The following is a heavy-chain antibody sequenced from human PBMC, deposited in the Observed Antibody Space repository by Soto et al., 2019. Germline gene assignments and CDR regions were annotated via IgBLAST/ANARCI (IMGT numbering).Heavy chain of an antibody. J-gene: IGHJ6*02. CDR3: ARDGAWRGFDV. CDR2: IDRSGST. CDR1: GDSISSGGYS. V-gene: IGHV4-30-2*01. D-gene: IGHD1-26*01. Sequence: QLQLQESGSRLVKPSQTLSLTCTVSGDSISSGGYSWSWIRQPPGKGLEWVGYIDRSGSTYYNPSLQSRVTISVDRSSHQFSLSLTSVTAADTAFYYCARDGAWRGFDVWGQGTTVTVSS.